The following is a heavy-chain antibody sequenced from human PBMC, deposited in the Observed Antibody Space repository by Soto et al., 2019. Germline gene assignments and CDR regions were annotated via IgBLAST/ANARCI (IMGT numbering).Heavy chain of an antibody. CDR1: CASISGFY. D-gene: IGHD1-1*01. Sequence: PSETLSLTCTVSCASISGFYWSWIRKSAGKGLEWIGRIYATGTTDYNPSLKSRVMMSVDTSKKQFSLKLRSVTAADTAVYYCVRDGTKTLRDWFDPWGQGISVTVS. J-gene: IGHJ5*02. CDR3: VRDGTKTLRDWFDP. CDR2: IYATGTT. V-gene: IGHV4-4*07.